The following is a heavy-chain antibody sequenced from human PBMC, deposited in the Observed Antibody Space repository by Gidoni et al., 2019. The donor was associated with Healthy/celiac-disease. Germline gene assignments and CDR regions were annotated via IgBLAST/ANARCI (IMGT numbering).Heavy chain of an antibody. CDR1: GFSLSTSGVG. D-gene: IGHD5-18*01. CDR2: IYWDDDK. J-gene: IGHJ4*02. CDR3: AHRAQSHKLLTANPYYFDY. V-gene: IGHV2-5*02. Sequence: QITLKESGPTLVKPTQTLTLTCTFSGFSLSTSGVGVGWIRQPPGKALEWLALIYWDDDKRYSPSLKSRLTITKDTSKNQVVLTMTNMDPVDTATYYCAHRAQSHKLLTANPYYFDYWGQGTLVTVSS.